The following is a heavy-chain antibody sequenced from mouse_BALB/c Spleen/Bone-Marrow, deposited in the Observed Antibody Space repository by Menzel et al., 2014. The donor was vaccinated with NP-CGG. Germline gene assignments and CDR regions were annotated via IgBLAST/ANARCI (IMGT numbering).Heavy chain of an antibody. V-gene: IGHV1-7*01. J-gene: IGHJ3*01. Sequence: VQLQQSGAELAKPGASVKMSRKASGYTFTSYWMHWIKQRPGQGLEWIGYITPSTGYIVYNQKFKDKATLTADKSSSTAYMQLSSLTSEDSAVYYCARPRFAYWGQGTLVTVSA. CDR1: GYTFTSYW. CDR3: ARPRFAY. CDR2: ITPSTGYI.